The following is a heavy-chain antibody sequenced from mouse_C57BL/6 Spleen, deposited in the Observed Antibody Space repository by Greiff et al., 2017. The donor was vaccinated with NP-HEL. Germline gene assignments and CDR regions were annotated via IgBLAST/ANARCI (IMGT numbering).Heavy chain of an antibody. Sequence: EVMLVESEGGLVQPGSSMKLSCTASGFTFSDYYMAWVRQVPEKGLEWVANINYDGSSTYYLDSLKSRFIISRDNAKNILYLQMSSLKSEDTATYYCARGGGGFFDYWGQGTTLTVSS. V-gene: IGHV5-16*01. J-gene: IGHJ2*01. CDR2: INYDGSST. CDR3: ARGGGGFFDY. CDR1: GFTFSDYY.